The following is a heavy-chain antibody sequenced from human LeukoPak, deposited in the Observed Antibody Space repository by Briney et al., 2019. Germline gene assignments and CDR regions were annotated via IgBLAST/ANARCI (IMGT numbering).Heavy chain of an antibody. CDR2: INSVSSHI. J-gene: IGHJ4*02. Sequence: PGGSLRLSCAASGFSLTSSAMNWVRQAPGKGLEWVSSINSVSSHIYYANSVRGRFTISRDNAKNSLYLQMSSLTAEDTAVYYCTRDPTYYLRYGYFDFWGQGVPVTVSP. CDR1: GFSLTSSA. D-gene: IGHD3-9*01. V-gene: IGHV3-21*01. CDR3: TRDPTYYLRYGYFDF.